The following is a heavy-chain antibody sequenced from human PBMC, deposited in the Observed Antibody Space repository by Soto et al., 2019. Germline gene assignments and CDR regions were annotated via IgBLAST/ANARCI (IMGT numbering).Heavy chain of an antibody. CDR2: INTYNGNT. CDR1: GYTFTSYG. J-gene: IGHJ4*02. Sequence: ASVKVSCKASGYTFTSYGISWVRQAPGQGLEWMGWINTYNGNTSYAQKLQGRVTMTTDTSTNTAYMELRSLRSDDTAVYYCARVRFLGYFDYWGQGTLVTVSS. V-gene: IGHV1-18*01. D-gene: IGHD3-3*01. CDR3: ARVRFLGYFDY.